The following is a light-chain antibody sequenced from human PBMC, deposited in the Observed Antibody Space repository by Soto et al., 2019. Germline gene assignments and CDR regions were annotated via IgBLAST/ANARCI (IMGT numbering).Light chain of an antibody. Sequence: QSALTQPPSVSGSPGQSITIPCTGTSNDIGGYNYVSWYQQHPGKVPKLMIFDVSYRPSGISDRFSGSKSGNTASLTISGLQNEDEADYYCSSYGASSTLFGGGTKLTVL. J-gene: IGLJ2*01. CDR3: SSYGASSTL. V-gene: IGLV2-14*03. CDR2: DVS. CDR1: SNDIGGYNY.